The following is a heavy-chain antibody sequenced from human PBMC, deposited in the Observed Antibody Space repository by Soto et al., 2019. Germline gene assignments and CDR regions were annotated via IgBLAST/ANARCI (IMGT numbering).Heavy chain of an antibody. CDR3: ARGARGYCSSTSCLFDD. D-gene: IGHD2-2*03. CDR2: MNPNSGNT. J-gene: IGHJ4*02. V-gene: IGHV1-8*01. Sequence: ASVKVSCKASGYTFTSYDINWVRQATGQGLEWMGWMNPNSGNTGYAQKFQGRVTMTRNTSISTVYMELSSLRSEDTAVYYCARGARGYCSSTSCLFDDWGQGTLVTVSS. CDR1: GYTFTSYD.